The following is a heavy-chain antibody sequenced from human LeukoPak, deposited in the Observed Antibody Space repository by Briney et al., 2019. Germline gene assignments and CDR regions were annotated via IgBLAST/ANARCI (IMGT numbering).Heavy chain of an antibody. CDR1: GGSISSHY. Sequence: PSETLSLTCTVSGGSISSHYWSWIRQPAGKGLEWIGRIYTSGSTNYNPSLKSRVTMSVDTSKNQFSLKLSSVTAADTAVYYCAGEPSFYYDSSSYYYYFDYWGQGTLVTVSS. D-gene: IGHD3-22*01. CDR3: AGEPSFYYDSSSYYYYFDY. J-gene: IGHJ4*02. CDR2: IYTSGST. V-gene: IGHV4-4*07.